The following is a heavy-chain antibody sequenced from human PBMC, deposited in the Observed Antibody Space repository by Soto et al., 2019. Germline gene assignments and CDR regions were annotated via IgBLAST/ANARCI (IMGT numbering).Heavy chain of an antibody. CDR1: GGSISSGDYC. CDR3: ARAMVVTQNWFDP. J-gene: IGHJ5*02. D-gene: IGHD2-21*02. V-gene: IGHV4-30-4*01. CDR2: IYYSGST. Sequence: QVQLQESGPGLVKPSQTLSLTCTVSGGSISSGDYCWSWIRQPPGKGLEWIGYIYYSGSTYYNPSLKSRVTISVDTSKNQFSLKLSSVTAADTAVYYCARAMVVTQNWFDPWGQGTLVTVSS.